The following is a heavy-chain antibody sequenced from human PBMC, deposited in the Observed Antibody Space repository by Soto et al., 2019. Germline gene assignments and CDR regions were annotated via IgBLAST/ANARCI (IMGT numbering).Heavy chain of an antibody. Sequence: QITLEESGPTLVRPTQTLTLTCTVSGFSLSTDAVGVAWIRQPPGKALEWLALIYWNDEARNKSSLNNRLTITKDTSKNQVVLTMTDMAPLDTATYFCAHRIAAPGRTLDYWGQGILVTVSS. CDR3: AHRIAAPGRTLDY. V-gene: IGHV2-5*01. J-gene: IGHJ4*02. CDR1: GFSLSTDAVG. CDR2: IYWNDEA. D-gene: IGHD6-13*01.